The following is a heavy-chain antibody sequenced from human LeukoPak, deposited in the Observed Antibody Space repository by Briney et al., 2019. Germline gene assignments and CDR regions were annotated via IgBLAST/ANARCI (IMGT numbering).Heavy chain of an antibody. V-gene: IGHV1-46*01. Sequence: ASVKVSCKASGYTFTSYYMHWVRQAPGQGLEWMGIINPSGGSTSYAQKFQGRVTMTRDMSTSTVYMELSSLRSEDTAVYYCARAPRSGYSSSRYYYYMDVWGKGTTVTVSS. CDR1: GYTFTSYY. J-gene: IGHJ6*03. D-gene: IGHD6-13*01. CDR3: ARAPRSGYSSSRYYYYMDV. CDR2: INPSGGST.